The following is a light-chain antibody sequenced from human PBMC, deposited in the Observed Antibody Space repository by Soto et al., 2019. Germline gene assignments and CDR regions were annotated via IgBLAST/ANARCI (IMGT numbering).Light chain of an antibody. V-gene: IGLV7-46*01. Sequence: QAVVTQEPSLTVSPGGTVTLTCGSSTGAVTSGHYPYWFQQKPGQAPRTLIYDISKKHSWTPARSSGSLLGDKAALTLSGVQPEDEAEYYCLLTYSDAVVFGGGTKLTVL. CDR1: TGAVTSGHY. CDR3: LLTYSDAVV. J-gene: IGLJ3*02. CDR2: DIS.